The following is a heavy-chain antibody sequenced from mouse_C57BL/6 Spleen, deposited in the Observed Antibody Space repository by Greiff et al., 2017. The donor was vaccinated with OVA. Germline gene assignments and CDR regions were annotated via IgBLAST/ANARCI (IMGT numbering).Heavy chain of an antibody. CDR1: GFNIKNTY. Sequence: VQLQQSVAELVRPGASVKLSCTASGFNIKNTYMHWVKQRPEQGLEWIGRIDPANGNTKYAPKFQGQATITADTSSNTAYLQLSSLTSEDTAIYYCASDYYGSSRAWFAYWGQGTLVTVSA. D-gene: IGHD1-1*01. CDR2: IDPANGNT. J-gene: IGHJ3*01. V-gene: IGHV14-3*01. CDR3: ASDYYGSSRAWFAY.